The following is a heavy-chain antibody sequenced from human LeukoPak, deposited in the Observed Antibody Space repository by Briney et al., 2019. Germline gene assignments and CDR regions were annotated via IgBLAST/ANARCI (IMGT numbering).Heavy chain of an antibody. V-gene: IGHV3-9*01. J-gene: IGHJ5*02. D-gene: IGHD3-10*01. CDR1: GFYFDDYA. CDR2: INFNSLNI. CDR3: TRDQNFYGSGRGFDP. Sequence: GGSLRLSCATSGFYFDDYAMHWVRQAPGKGLEWVSGINFNSLNIVYADSVKGRFTISRDNAKNSLYLQMNSLRAEDTAIYYCTRDQNFYGSGRGFDPWGQGTLVTVSS.